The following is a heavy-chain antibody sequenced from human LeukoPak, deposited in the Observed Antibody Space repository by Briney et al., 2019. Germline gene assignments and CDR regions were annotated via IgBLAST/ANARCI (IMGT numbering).Heavy chain of an antibody. V-gene: IGHV3-66*01. J-gene: IGHJ4*02. CDR3: ARGPWFGELSHFDY. CDR1: GFTVSSNY. D-gene: IGHD3-10*01. Sequence: TGGSLRLSCAASGFTVSSNYMSWVRQAPGKGLGWVSVIYSGGSTYYADSVKGRFTISRDNSKNTLYLQMNSLRAEDTAVYYCARGPWFGELSHFDYWGQGTLVTVSS. CDR2: IYSGGST.